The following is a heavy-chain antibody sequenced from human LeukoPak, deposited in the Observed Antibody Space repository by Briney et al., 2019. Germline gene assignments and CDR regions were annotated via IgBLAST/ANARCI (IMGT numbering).Heavy chain of an antibody. CDR2: INPSGGST. CDR3: ARGPLHDYGDI. Sequence: ASVKVSCKASGYTFTSYYMHWVRQAPGQGLEWMGIINPSGGSTSYAQKLQGRVTMTRDTSTSTVYMELSSLRSKDTAVHYCARGPLHDYGDIWGQGTMVTVSS. D-gene: IGHD4-17*01. CDR1: GYTFTSYY. J-gene: IGHJ3*02. V-gene: IGHV1-46*01.